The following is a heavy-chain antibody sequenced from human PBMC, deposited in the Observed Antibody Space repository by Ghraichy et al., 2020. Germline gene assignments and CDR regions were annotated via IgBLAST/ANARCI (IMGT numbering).Heavy chain of an antibody. CDR2: VRYDGSNQ. CDR3: AKDAPPTLGMGVPGDY. V-gene: IGHV3-30*02. J-gene: IGHJ4*02. D-gene: IGHD3-16*01. CDR1: GFTFSSYG. Sequence: GGSLRLSCAASGFTFSSYGMHWVRQAPGKGLEWVAFVRYDGSNQYYADSVKGRFTISRDNSKNTLYLQMNSLRGDDTAVYYCAKDAPPTLGMGVPGDYWGQGTLVTVSS.